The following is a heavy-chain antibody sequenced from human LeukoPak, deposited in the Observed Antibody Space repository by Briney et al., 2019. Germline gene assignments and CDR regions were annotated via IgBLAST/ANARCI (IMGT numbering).Heavy chain of an antibody. V-gene: IGHV1-46*01. CDR2: INPSGCTT. CDR3: ARRDSSGWNYFDY. CDR1: GYTFTTYY. J-gene: IGHJ4*02. D-gene: IGHD6-19*01. Sequence: ASVKVSCKASGYTFTTYYIYWVRQAPGQGLEWMGMINPSGCTTSYAQNFQGRVTMTRDKSTSTVYMELSSLRSEDTAVYYCARRDSSGWNYFDYWGQGTLVTVSS.